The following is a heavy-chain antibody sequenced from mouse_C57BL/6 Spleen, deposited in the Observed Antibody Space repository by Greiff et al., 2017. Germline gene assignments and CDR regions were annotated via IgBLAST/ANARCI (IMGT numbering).Heavy chain of an antibody. V-gene: IGHV5-17*01. CDR3: ARRTPTWFAY. Sequence: DVMLVESGGGLVKPGGSLKLSCAASGFTFSDYGMHWVRQAPEKGLEWVAYISSGSSTIYYADTVKGRFTISRDNAKNTLFLQMTSLRSEDTAMYYCARRTPTWFAYWGQGTLVTVSA. CDR1: GFTFSDYG. J-gene: IGHJ3*01. CDR2: ISSGSSTI.